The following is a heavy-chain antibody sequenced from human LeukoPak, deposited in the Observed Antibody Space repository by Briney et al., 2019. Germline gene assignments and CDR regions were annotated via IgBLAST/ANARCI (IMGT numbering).Heavy chain of an antibody. J-gene: IGHJ4*02. Sequence: SETLSLTCTVSGGSISSYYWSWIRQPPGKGLEWIGYIYYSGSTNYYPSLKSRVTISVDTSKNQFSLKLSSVTAADTAVYYCARERGSYTARFFDYWGQGTLVTVSS. V-gene: IGHV4-4*08. CDR2: IYYSGST. D-gene: IGHD1-26*01. CDR1: GGSISSYY. CDR3: ARERGSYTARFFDY.